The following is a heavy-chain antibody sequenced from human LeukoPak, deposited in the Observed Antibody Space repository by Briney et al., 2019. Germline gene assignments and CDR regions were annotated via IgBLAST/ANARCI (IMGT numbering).Heavy chain of an antibody. V-gene: IGHV4-39*01. CDR2: IFYDGSP. J-gene: IGHJ6*03. CDR1: SGSISNSNYY. D-gene: IGHD2-15*01. CDR3: ASFYCSGGSCYQYFSYYYMDV. Sequence: SETLSLTCTVSSGSISNSNYYWGWIRQPPGKGLEWIGSIFYDGSPDYNPSLKSRVTISVDTSKNQFSLKVNSVTAADTAVYYCASFYCSGGSCYQYFSYYYMDVWGKGTTVTISS.